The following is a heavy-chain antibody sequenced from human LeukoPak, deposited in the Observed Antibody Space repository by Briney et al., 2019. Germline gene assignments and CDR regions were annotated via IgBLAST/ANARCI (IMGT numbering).Heavy chain of an antibody. CDR3: ARSGYCSGGSCYPDAFDI. CDR1: GYTFTSYG. CDR2: VSVYNGNT. Sequence: ASVKVSCMASGYTFTSYGISRVREAPGQGLECMGWVSVYNGNTNYAQKLQVRVTMTTDTSTSTAYMELRSLRSDDTAVYYCARSGYCSGGSCYPDAFDIWGQGTMVTVSS. J-gene: IGHJ3*02. V-gene: IGHV1-18*04. D-gene: IGHD2-15*01.